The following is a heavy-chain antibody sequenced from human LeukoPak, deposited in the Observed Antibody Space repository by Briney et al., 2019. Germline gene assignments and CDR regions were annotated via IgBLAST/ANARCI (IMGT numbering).Heavy chain of an antibody. J-gene: IGHJ4*02. V-gene: IGHV3-21*01. D-gene: IGHD5-18*01. CDR2: ISSSSSYI. CDR3: ARDALSSGYSYGF. CDR1: GFTFSSYS. Sequence: GGSLRLSCAASGFTFSSYSMNWVRQAPGKGLEWVSSISSSSSYIYYADSVKGRFTISRDNAKNSLYLQMNSLRAEDTAVYYCARDALSSGYSYGFWGQGTLVTVSS.